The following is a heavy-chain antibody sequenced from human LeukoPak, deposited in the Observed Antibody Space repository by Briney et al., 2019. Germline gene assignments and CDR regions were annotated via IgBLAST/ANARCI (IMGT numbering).Heavy chain of an antibody. V-gene: IGHV3-30*04. CDR3: ARPRRWELDAFDI. J-gene: IGHJ3*02. Sequence: GGSLRLSCAASGFTFSSYAMHWVRQAPGKGLEWVAVIPYDGSNKYYADSVKGRFTISRDNSKNTLYLQMNSLRAEDTAVYYCARPRRWELDAFDIWGQGTMVTVSS. D-gene: IGHD1-26*01. CDR1: GFTFSSYA. CDR2: IPYDGSNK.